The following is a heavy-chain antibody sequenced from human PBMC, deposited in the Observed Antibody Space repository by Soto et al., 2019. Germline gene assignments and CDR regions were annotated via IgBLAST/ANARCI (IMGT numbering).Heavy chain of an antibody. CDR3: ALYHPHCTGGGCPGY. V-gene: IGHV1-3*01. J-gene: IGHJ4*02. CDR2: IDAGNGNT. D-gene: IGHD2-8*02. Sequence: ASVKVSCKASGYTFRTFVIHWVRQAPGQGLEWMGCIDAGNGNTKYSQKFQGRITLTRDTSASTAYMVLSSLKSEDTALYYCALYHPHCTGGGCPGYWGQGTLVTVSS. CDR1: GYTFRTFV.